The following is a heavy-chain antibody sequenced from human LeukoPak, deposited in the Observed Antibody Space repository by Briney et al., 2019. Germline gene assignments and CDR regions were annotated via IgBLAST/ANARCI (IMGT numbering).Heavy chain of an antibody. CDR2: IGAGGGST. D-gene: IGHD3-16*01. J-gene: IGHJ4*02. Sequence: GGSLRLSCAASGFTFSNYAMSWVRQAPGSGLEWVSAIGAGGGSTFYADSVKGRFTISRDNSKNTLYLQMNSLRAEDTAVYYCAKDQGSNGYPVFDYWGQGTLVTVSS. V-gene: IGHV3-23*01. CDR1: GFTFSNYA. CDR3: AKDQGSNGYPVFDY.